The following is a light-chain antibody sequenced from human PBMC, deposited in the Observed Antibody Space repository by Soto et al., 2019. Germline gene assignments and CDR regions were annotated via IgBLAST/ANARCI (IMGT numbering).Light chain of an antibody. Sequence: EIVLTQSPGTPSLSPGERATLSCRASQSVSSSYLAWYQQKPGQAPRLLIYGASSRATGIPDRFSGSGSGTDFSHTISRLDPEDFAVYYCQQYGSSPLYTFGQGTKLEIK. CDR2: GAS. CDR3: QQYGSSPLYT. CDR1: QSVSSSY. V-gene: IGKV3-20*01. J-gene: IGKJ2*01.